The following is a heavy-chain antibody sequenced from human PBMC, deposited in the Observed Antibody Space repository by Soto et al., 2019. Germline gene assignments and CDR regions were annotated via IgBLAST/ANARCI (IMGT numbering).Heavy chain of an antibody. J-gene: IGHJ4*02. V-gene: IGHV1-69*02. CDR3: ASDVARYDYIWGSYRASR. D-gene: IGHD3-16*02. CDR1: GGTFSSYT. CDR2: IIPILGIA. Sequence: QVQLVQSGAEVKKPGSSVKVSCKASGGTFSSYTISWVRQAPGQGLEWMGRIIPILGIANYAQKFQGRVTITADKSTSTAYMELSSLRSEDTAVYYCASDVARYDYIWGSYRASRWGQGPLVTVSS.